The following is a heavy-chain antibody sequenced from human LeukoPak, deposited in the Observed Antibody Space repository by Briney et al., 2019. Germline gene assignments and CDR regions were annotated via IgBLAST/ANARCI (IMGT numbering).Heavy chain of an antibody. CDR3: ARELSVAGLDY. CDR2: ICYSGST. J-gene: IGHJ4*02. V-gene: IGHV4-59*01. CDR1: GGSISSYY. D-gene: IGHD6-19*01. Sequence: SETLSLTCTVSGGSISSYYWSWIRQPPGKGLEWIGYICYSGSTNYNPSLKSRVTISVDTSKNQFSLKLSSVTAADTAVYYCARELSVAGLDYWGQGTLVTVSS.